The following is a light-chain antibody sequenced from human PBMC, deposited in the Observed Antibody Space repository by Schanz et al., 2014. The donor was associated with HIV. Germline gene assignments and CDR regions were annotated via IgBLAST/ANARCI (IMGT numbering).Light chain of an antibody. J-gene: IGLJ3*02. Sequence: QSVLTQPPSASGTPGQRVTISCSGSSSNVGSNTVNWYQHLPGTAPKLLIYTINQRPSGVPDRFSGSKSGTSASLAISGLQSEDEADYYCATWDDGLNGWVFGGGTKLTVL. CDR2: TIN. V-gene: IGLV1-44*01. CDR3: ATWDDGLNGWV. CDR1: SSNVGSNT.